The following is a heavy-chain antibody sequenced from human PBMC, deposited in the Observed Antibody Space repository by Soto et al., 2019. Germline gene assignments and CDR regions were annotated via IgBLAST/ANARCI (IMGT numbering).Heavy chain of an antibody. CDR2: IYHSGST. CDR3: VTGYSYFDY. V-gene: IGHV4-30-4*01. Sequence: QVQLQESGPGLVKPSQTLSLTCPVSGVSISSVYYYWSWIRQPPGKGLEWIGYIYHSGSTFYNPSLQSRVTISIDTSQNQFSLTLSSVTAADTAVYYCVTGYSYFDYWGQGSLVTVSS. J-gene: IGHJ4*02. D-gene: IGHD2-15*01. CDR1: GVSISSVYYY.